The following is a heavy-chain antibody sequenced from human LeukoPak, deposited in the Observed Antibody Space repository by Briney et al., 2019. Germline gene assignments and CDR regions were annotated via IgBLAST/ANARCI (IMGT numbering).Heavy chain of an antibody. CDR1: GGSISSYY. D-gene: IGHD2-15*01. Sequence: PSETLSLTCTVSGGSISSYYWSWIRQPPGKGLEWIGYIYYSGSTNYNPSLKSRVTISVDTSKNQFSLKLSSVTAADTAVYYCARLLGGRTIYFDYWGQGTLVTVSS. V-gene: IGHV4-59*12. J-gene: IGHJ4*02. CDR2: IYYSGST. CDR3: ARLLGGRTIYFDY.